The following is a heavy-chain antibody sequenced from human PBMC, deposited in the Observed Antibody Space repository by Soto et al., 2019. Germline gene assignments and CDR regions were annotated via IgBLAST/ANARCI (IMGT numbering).Heavy chain of an antibody. J-gene: IGHJ4*02. CDR3: AKALDPEYSSSWYPGVFDY. CDR1: GFTFSSYA. CDR2: ISGSGGST. V-gene: IGHV3-23*01. Sequence: GGSLRLPCAASGFTFSSYAMSWVRQAPGKGLEWVSAISGSGGSTYYADSVKGRFTISRDNSKNTLYLQMNSLRAEDTAVYYCAKALDPEYSSSWYPGVFDYWGQGTLVTVSS. D-gene: IGHD6-13*01.